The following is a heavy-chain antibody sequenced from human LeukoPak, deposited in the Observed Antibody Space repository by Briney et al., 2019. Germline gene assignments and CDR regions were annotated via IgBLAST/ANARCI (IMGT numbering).Heavy chain of an antibody. V-gene: IGHV3-23*01. D-gene: IGHD5-18*01. CDR2: ISGSGGST. J-gene: IGHJ4*02. CDR1: GFTFSSYA. Sequence: GGSLRLSCAASGFTFSSYAMSWVRQAPGKGLEWVSSISGSGGSTYYADSVKGRFTISRDNSKTTLYLQMNSLRAEDTAVYYCAKDPTAMVFLSGFDYWGQGTLVTVSS. CDR3: AKDPTAMVFLSGFDY.